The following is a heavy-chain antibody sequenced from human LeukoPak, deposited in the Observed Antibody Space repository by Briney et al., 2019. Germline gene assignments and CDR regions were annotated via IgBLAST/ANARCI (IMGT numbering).Heavy chain of an antibody. J-gene: IGHJ5*02. CDR2: IYTSGCT. CDR3: ARGPLAAAGSDWFDP. Sequence: PSQTLSLTCTVSGGSISSGSYYWSWIRQPAGKGLEWIGRIYTSGCTNYNPSLKSRVTISVDTSKNQFSLKLSSVTAADTAVYYCARGPLAAAGSDWFDPWGQGTLVTVSS. CDR1: GGSISSGSYY. V-gene: IGHV4-61*02. D-gene: IGHD6-13*01.